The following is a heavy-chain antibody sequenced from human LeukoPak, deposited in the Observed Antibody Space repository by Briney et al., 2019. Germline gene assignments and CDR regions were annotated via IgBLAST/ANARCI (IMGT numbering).Heavy chain of an antibody. V-gene: IGHV3-23*01. CDR2: ISGSGGST. J-gene: IGHJ4*02. CDR3: ANDLTYYYDSSGYPDY. CDR1: GFTFSSYA. D-gene: IGHD3-22*01. Sequence: GGSLRLSCAASGFTFSSYAMSWVRQAPGKGLEWVSAISGSGGSTYYADSVKGRFTISRDNSKNTLYLQMNSLRAGDTAVYYCANDLTYYYDSSGYPDYWGQGTLVTVSS.